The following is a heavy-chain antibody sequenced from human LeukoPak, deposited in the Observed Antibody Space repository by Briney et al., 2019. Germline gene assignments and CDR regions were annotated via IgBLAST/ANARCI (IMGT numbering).Heavy chain of an antibody. V-gene: IGHV1-69*13. Sequence: VASVKVSYKASGGTFSSYAISWVRQAPGQGLEWMGGIIPIFGTANYAQKFQGRVTITADESTSTAYMELSSLRSEDTAVYYCARGARTITMRLDYWGQGTLVTVSS. CDR3: ARGARTITMRLDY. D-gene: IGHD3-22*01. CDR2: IIPIFGTA. J-gene: IGHJ4*02. CDR1: GGTFSSYA.